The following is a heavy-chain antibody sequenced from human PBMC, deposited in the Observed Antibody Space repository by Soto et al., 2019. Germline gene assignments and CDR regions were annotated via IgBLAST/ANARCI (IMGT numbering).Heavy chain of an antibody. V-gene: IGHV3-15*07. CDR1: SVSNAW. D-gene: IGHD2-2*01. CDR2: IKSKTDGGTT. Sequence: SVSNAWMNWVRQAPGKGLEWVGRIKSKTDGGTTDYAAPVKGRFTISRDDSKNTLYLQMNSLKTEDTAVYYCTTDPPVPAAMTYYWGQGTLVTVSS. J-gene: IGHJ4*02. CDR3: TTDPPVPAAMTYY.